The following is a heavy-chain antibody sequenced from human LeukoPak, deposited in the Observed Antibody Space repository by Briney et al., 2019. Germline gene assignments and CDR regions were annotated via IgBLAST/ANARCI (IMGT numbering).Heavy chain of an antibody. CDR2: IYYSGST. J-gene: IGHJ6*03. CDR1: GGSISSSSYY. V-gene: IGHV4-39*01. CDR3: ARRFVSASYYYMDV. Sequence: PSETLSLTCTVSGGSISSSSYYWGWIRQPPGKGLEWIGSIYYSGSTYYNPSLKSRVTISVDTSKNQFSLKLSSVTAADTAVYYCARRFVSASYYYMDVWGKGTTVTVSS. D-gene: IGHD2-15*01.